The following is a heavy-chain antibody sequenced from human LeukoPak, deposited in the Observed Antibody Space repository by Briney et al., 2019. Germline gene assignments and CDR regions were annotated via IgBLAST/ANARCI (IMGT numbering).Heavy chain of an antibody. D-gene: IGHD3-9*01. Sequence: GASVKVSCKASGYTFTSYDINWVRQAPGQGLEWMGWINPKSGGTNYAEKFQGRVTMTRDTSISTAYMEVIRLRSDDTAVYYCARSPHILTDEKFEYWGQGTRVTVSS. CDR3: ARSPHILTDEKFEY. CDR2: INPKSGGT. V-gene: IGHV1-2*02. J-gene: IGHJ4*02. CDR1: GYTFTSYD.